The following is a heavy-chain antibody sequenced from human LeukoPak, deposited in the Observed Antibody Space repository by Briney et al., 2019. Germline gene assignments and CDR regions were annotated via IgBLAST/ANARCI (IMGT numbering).Heavy chain of an antibody. CDR2: ISYDGSSE. Sequence: PGGSLRLSCAASGFTFGTFGMHWVRQAPGKGLEWVAFISYDGSSEYDADSVKGRFAISRDNSENTVYLQMNNLRAEDTAVYYCAKSEVYYFGTSGGFDYWGQGTLVTVAS. D-gene: IGHD3-22*01. CDR3: AKSEVYYFGTSGGFDY. CDR1: GFTFGTFG. V-gene: IGHV3-30*18. J-gene: IGHJ4*02.